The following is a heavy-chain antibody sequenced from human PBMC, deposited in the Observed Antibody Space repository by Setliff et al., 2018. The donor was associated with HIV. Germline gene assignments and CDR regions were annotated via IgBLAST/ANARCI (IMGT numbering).Heavy chain of an antibody. Sequence: SETLSLTCTVSGGSISSGSYYWSWIRQPAGKGLEWIGRIYSSGSTNYNPSLKSRVTISVDTSKNQFSLKLSSVTAADTAVYYCATYTDRESNRFDPWGQGILVTVSS. J-gene: IGHJ5*02. V-gene: IGHV4-61*02. D-gene: IGHD3-10*01. CDR2: IYSSGST. CDR3: ATYTDRESNRFDP. CDR1: GGSISSGSYY.